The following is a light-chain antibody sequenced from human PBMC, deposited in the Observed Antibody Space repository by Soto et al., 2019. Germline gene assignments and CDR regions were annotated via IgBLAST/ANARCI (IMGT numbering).Light chain of an antibody. Sequence: DIHMTQSPSTLSASVGDRVTITCRASQSLNKWLAWYQQKPGKAPKLLIYKTSSLERGVPSRFSGSGSGTEFTLTISSLQPDDFATYYCQHYSDYSYTFGQGTKVEVK. CDR3: QHYSDYSYT. CDR2: KTS. V-gene: IGKV1-5*03. CDR1: QSLNKW. J-gene: IGKJ1*01.